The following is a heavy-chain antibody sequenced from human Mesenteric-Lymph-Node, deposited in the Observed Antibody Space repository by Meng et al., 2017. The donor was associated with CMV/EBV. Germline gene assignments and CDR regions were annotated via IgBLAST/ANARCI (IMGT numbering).Heavy chain of an antibody. CDR1: GFTFSSYG. J-gene: IGHJ4*02. Sequence: LSLTCAASGFTFSSYGMHWVRQAPGKGLEWVAVIWYDGSNKYYADSVKGRFTISRDNSKNTMYLQMNSLTAEDTAVYYCAREGSAWNFDYWGQGTLVTVSS. CDR3: AREGSAWNFDY. D-gene: IGHD6-19*01. CDR2: IWYDGSNK. V-gene: IGHV3-33*01.